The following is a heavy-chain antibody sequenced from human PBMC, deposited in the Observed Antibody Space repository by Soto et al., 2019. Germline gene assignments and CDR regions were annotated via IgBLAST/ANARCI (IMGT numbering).Heavy chain of an antibody. CDR3: ARHYGSGSYSNWFDP. Sequence: ASVKVSCKASGYTFTSYGISWVRQAPGQGLEWMGWISAYNGNTNYAQKLQGRVTMTTDTSTSTAYMELRSLRSDDTAVYYCARHYGSGSYSNWFDPWGQGTLVTVSS. J-gene: IGHJ5*02. CDR1: GYTFTSYG. D-gene: IGHD3-10*01. CDR2: ISAYNGNT. V-gene: IGHV1-18*01.